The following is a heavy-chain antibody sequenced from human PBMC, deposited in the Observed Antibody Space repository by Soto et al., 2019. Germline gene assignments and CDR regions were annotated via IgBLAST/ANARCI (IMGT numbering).Heavy chain of an antibody. CDR1: GYTFTRYF. Sequence: ASVKVPCMASGYTFTRYFMLWLRQAAGQGGEWMGWINPYRGGADYAQSFQGRVTMTRDTAISPVYIELGLFGLYGTACVFWSRVVRYAYYNSRRGTWGQGTVVTVSS. J-gene: IGHJ5*02. CDR2: INPYRGGA. V-gene: IGHV1-2*02. D-gene: IGHD3-10*01. CDR3: SRVVRYAYYNSRRGT.